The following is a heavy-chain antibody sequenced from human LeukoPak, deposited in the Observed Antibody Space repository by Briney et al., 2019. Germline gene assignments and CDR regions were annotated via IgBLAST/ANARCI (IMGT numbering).Heavy chain of an antibody. CDR1: GYSISSGYY. D-gene: IGHD3-16*01. CDR2: IYHSGST. V-gene: IGHV4-38-2*02. CDR3: ARVWGRMRYLYYYMDV. Sequence: SETLSLTCTVSGYSISSGYYWGWIRQPPGKGLEWIGSIYHSGSTYYNPSLKSRVTISVDTSKNQFSLKLSSVTAADTAVYYCARVWGRMRYLYYYMDVWGKGTTVTVSS. J-gene: IGHJ6*03.